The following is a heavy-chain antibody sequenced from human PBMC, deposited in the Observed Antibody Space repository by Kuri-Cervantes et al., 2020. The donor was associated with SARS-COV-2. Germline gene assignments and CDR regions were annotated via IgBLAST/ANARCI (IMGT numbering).Heavy chain of an antibody. Sequence: LSLTCVASGFNFSTTDMHWVRQAPGKGLEWVAVISYDGSNKYYADSVKGRFTISRDDSKNTLYLQMNSLRAEDTAVYYCARSVSSSSPGPFDYWGQGTLVTVSS. J-gene: IGHJ4*02. V-gene: IGHV3-30*03. CDR2: ISYDGSNK. CDR1: GFNFSTTD. D-gene: IGHD6-6*01. CDR3: ARSVSSSSPGPFDY.